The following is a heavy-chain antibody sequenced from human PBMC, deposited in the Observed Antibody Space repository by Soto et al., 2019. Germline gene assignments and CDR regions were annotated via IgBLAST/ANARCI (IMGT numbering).Heavy chain of an antibody. J-gene: IGHJ5*02. Sequence: SETLSLTCAVSGGSISSGGYSWSWIRQPPGKGLEWIGYIYHSGSTYYNPSLKSRVTISVDTSKNQFSLKLSSVTAADTAVYYCARSYGSGSYTKRRRFDPWGQGTLVTVSS. CDR3: ARSYGSGSYTKRRRFDP. CDR2: IYHSGST. D-gene: IGHD3-10*01. V-gene: IGHV4-30-2*01. CDR1: GGSISSGGYS.